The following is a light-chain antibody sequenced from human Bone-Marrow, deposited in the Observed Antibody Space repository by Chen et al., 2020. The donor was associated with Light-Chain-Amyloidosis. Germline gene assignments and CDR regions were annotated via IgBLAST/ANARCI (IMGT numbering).Light chain of an antibody. CDR2: RDT. J-gene: IGLJ2*01. V-gene: IGLV3-25*03. CDR1: DLPTKY. Sequence: SYELTQPPSVSVSPGQTARITCSGDDLPTKYAYWYQQKPGQAPVLWIHRDTERPSGISERFSDSSSGTTATLTISGVQAEDKADYHCQSADSSGTYEVIFCGGTKLTVL. CDR3: QSADSSGTYEVI.